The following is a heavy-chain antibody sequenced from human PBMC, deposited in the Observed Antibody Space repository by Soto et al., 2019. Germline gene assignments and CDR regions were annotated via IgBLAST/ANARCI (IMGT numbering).Heavy chain of an antibody. CDR2: IDGYGTNT. CDR1: GFTFSDYW. CDR3: VRLGFVGEGDF. V-gene: IGHV3-74*01. J-gene: IGHJ4*02. Sequence: GSLRLSCATSGFTFSDYWTHWVRQVPGEGLVWVSRIDGYGTNTDYAESVRGRFTISRDSAKSTAFLQMDSLRVEDTAVYHCVRLGFVGEGDFWGQGILVTVSS. D-gene: IGHD1-26*01.